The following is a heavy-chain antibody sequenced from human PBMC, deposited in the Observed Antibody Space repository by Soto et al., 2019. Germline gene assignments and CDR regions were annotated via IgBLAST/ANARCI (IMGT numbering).Heavy chain of an antibody. CDR2: IYYSGST. J-gene: IGHJ4*02. Sequence: QVQLQESGPGLVKPSQTLSLTCTVSGGSISSGGYYWSWIRQHPGKGLEWIGYIYYSGSTYYNPSLKSRXXIXVXXSKNQFSLKLSSVTAADTAVYYCARAEEGTLPFDYWGQGTLVTVSS. V-gene: IGHV4-31*03. CDR1: GGSISSGGYY. D-gene: IGHD1-1*01. CDR3: ARAEEGTLPFDY.